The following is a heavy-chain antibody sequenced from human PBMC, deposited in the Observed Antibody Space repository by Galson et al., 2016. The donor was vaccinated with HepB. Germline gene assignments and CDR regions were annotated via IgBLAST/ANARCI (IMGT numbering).Heavy chain of an antibody. V-gene: IGHV4-39*01. CDR2: IFYSGST. Sequence: ETLSLTCTVSGGSISSSSYYWGWIRQPPGKGLEWIGSIFYSGSTYSHPPLKSLVTISVDPSKNQFSLNLISVPSAEPAVYYCATGIVDTTTAEFNYWYYYGMDVWGQGTTVTVSS. D-gene: IGHD5-18*01. CDR3: ATGIVDTTTAEFNYWYYYGMDV. J-gene: IGHJ6*02. CDR1: GGSISSSSYY.